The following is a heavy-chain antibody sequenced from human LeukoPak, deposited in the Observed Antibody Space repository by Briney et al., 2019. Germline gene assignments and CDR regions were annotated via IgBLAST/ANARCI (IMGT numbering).Heavy chain of an antibody. CDR3: IRERFGDYAEN. J-gene: IGHJ4*02. Sequence: GESLRLSCVASGFTVANTRMGWVRQPPGKGLEWVSVIYRDGTTSYADSVKGRFTISGDISKNTVYLQMNNPRAEDTAIYYCIRERFGDYAENWGQGTLVTVSS. V-gene: IGHV3-53*03. CDR2: IYRDGTT. D-gene: IGHD4-17*01. CDR1: GFTVANTR.